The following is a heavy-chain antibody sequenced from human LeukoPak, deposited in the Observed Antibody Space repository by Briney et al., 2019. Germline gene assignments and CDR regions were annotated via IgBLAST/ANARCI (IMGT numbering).Heavy chain of an antibody. D-gene: IGHD7-27*01. Sequence: SGTLSLTCAVSGASITSHPWNWVRQPPGKGLEWIGEMYNSGTSTFKPSLRSRVIMFFDESKNHFSLKLNSVTAADTAVYYWARGGNWGFDYWGQGVLVIVSS. V-gene: IGHV4-4*02. CDR2: MYNSGTS. J-gene: IGHJ4*02. CDR1: GASITSHPW. CDR3: ARGGNWGFDY.